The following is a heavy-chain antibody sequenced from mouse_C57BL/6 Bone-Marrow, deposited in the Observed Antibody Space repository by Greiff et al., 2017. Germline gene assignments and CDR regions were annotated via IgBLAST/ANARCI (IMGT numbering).Heavy chain of an antibody. CDR3: ARKGWDGYYVAWFAY. CDR2: IHPNSGST. CDR1: GYTFTSYW. J-gene: IGHJ3*01. D-gene: IGHD2-3*01. V-gene: IGHV1-64*01. Sequence: QVQLQQPGAELVKPGASVKLSCKASGYTFTSYWMHWVKQRPGQGLEWIGMIHPNSGSTNYNEKFKSKATLTVDKSSSTAYMQLSSLTSEDSAVYYWARKGWDGYYVAWFAYWGQGTLVTVSA.